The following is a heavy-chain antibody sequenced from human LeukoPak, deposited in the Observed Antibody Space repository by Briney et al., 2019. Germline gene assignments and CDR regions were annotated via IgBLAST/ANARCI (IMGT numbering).Heavy chain of an antibody. Sequence: ASVKVPCKASGYTFISYYLHWVRQAPGQGLEWMGIINPRGGSTSFAQKFQGRVTMTGDTSTSTVYMELSSLTSEDTAVYYCARDEGSSFDYWGQGTLVTVSS. J-gene: IGHJ4*02. CDR1: GYTFISYY. CDR3: ARDEGSSFDY. CDR2: INPRGGST. V-gene: IGHV1-46*01.